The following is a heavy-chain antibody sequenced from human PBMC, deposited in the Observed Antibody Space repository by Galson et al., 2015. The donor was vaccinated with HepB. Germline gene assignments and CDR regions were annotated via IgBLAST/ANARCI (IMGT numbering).Heavy chain of an antibody. Sequence: SLRLSCAASGFTFTSYDMTWVRQAPGKGLEWVSVIDPSGGHTSYADSVKGRFTITRDNSKSTLSLQMNNQRVEDTAIYYCASYRVIAGRWFDPWGQGTLVTVSS. CDR2: IDPSGGHT. J-gene: IGHJ5*02. V-gene: IGHV3-23*01. D-gene: IGHD1-20*01. CDR1: GFTFTSYD. CDR3: ASYRVIAGRWFDP.